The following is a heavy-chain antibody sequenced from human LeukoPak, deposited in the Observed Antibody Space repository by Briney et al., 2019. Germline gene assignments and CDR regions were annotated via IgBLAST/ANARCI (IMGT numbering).Heavy chain of an antibody. Sequence: GGSLRLSCAASGFTFSSYSMNWVRQAPGKGLEWVSYISSSSSTIYYADSVKGRFTISRDNAKNSLYLQMNSLRAEDTALYYCAREKEQWLDDYWGQGTLVTVSS. J-gene: IGHJ4*02. CDR2: ISSSSSTI. CDR1: GFTFSSYS. CDR3: AREKEQWLDDY. D-gene: IGHD6-19*01. V-gene: IGHV3-48*04.